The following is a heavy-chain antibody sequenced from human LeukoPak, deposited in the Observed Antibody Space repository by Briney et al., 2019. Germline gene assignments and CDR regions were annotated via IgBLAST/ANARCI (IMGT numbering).Heavy chain of an antibody. CDR1: GYSFTSYW. J-gene: IGHJ4*02. CDR2: IDPSDSYT. V-gene: IGHV5-10-1*01. Sequence: GESLKISCKGSGYSFTSYWISWVRQMPGKGLEWMGRIDPSDSYTTYSPSFQGHVTISADKSISTAYLQWSSLKASDTAMYYCARHQYYYGSGTPSLVYWGQGTLVTVSS. D-gene: IGHD3-10*01. CDR3: ARHQYYYGSGTPSLVY.